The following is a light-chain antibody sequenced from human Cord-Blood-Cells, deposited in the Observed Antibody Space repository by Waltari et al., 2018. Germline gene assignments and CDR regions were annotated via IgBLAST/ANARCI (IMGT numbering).Light chain of an antibody. V-gene: IGLV2-11*01. CDR3: CSYAGSFYV. CDR1: XSDVGGYNY. CDR2: YVS. J-gene: IGLJ1*01. Sequence: QSALTQPRSVSGSPGQSVXISCTGTXSDVGGYNYVSWYQQHPGRAPTLMIYYVSKGPAGVPYXXPVSKAGNTAALTSAGLQXEDEADYYCCSYAGSFYVFGTGTKVXVX.